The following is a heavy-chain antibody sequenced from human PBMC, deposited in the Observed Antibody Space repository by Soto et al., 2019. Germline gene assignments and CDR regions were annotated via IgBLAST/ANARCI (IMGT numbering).Heavy chain of an antibody. CDR2: TIPALGKT. V-gene: IGHV1-69*10. CDR3: ARGPFRPSAMDV. J-gene: IGHJ6*02. CDR1: GGNFKKNV. D-gene: IGHD3-10*01. Sequence: SVKVSCKPSGGNFKKNVFTWVRQAPGQGLEWMGGTIPALGKTHYIEKFQGRVTITVDDATRTVYMEVRDLTSEDTAIYYCARGPFRPSAMDVWGQGTTVTVSS.